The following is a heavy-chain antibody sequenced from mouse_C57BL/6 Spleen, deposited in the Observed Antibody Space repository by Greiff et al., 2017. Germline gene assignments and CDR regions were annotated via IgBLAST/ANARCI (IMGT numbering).Heavy chain of an antibody. J-gene: IGHJ2*01. Sequence: QVQLQQSGPELLKPGASVKISCKASGYAFSSSWMNWVKQRPGKGLEWIGRIYPGDGDTNYNGKFKGKATLTADKSSSTAYMQLSSLTSEDSAVYVCARSAQATRYYFDYWGQGTTLTVSS. CDR2: IYPGDGDT. CDR1: GYAFSSSW. D-gene: IGHD3-2*02. V-gene: IGHV1-82*01. CDR3: ARSAQATRYYFDY.